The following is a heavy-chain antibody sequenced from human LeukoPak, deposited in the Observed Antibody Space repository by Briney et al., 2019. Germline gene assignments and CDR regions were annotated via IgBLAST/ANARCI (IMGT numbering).Heavy chain of an antibody. CDR2: INYSGST. J-gene: IGHJ4*02. CDR1: GGSISNYY. CDR3: ARLNGGY. Sequence: SETLSLTCTVSGGSISNYYRSWIRQPPGRGLEWIGYINYSGSTNYNPSLKNRVTISVDTSKNQFSLKVTSVTAADTAVYYCARLNGGYWGQGTLVIVSS. V-gene: IGHV4-59*08. D-gene: IGHD1-1*01.